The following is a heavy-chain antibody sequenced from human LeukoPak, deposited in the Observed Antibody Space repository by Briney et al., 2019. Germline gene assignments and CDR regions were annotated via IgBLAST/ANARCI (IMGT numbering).Heavy chain of an antibody. CDR3: ARAGGRSWFDP. CDR1: GYIFTGYY. J-gene: IGHJ5*02. V-gene: IGHV1-2*02. Sequence: ASVKVSCKASGYIFTGYYMHWVRQAPGQGLEWMGWINPNSGDTNYAQKFQGRVTMTRDTSMSTAYMELSRLTSDDTAVYYCARAGGRSWFDPWGQGTLVTVSS. CDR2: INPNSGDT.